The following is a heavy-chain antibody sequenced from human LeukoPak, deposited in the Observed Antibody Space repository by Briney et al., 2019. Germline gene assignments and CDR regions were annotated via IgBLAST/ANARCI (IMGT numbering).Heavy chain of an antibody. J-gene: IGHJ4*02. Sequence: GGSLRLSCAASGFTFSSYAMSWVRQAPGKGLEWVSAISGSGGSTYYADSVKGRFTISRDNSKNTLYLQVNSLRAEDTAVYYCAKAEDSRGWYTYYDYWGQGTLVTVSS. CDR2: ISGSGGST. V-gene: IGHV3-23*01. CDR3: AKAEDSRGWYTYYDY. CDR1: GFTFSSYA. D-gene: IGHD6-19*01.